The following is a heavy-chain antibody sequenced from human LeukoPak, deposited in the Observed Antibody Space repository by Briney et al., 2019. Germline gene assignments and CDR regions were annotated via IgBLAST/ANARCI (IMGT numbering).Heavy chain of an antibody. CDR3: TRDEAAATN. D-gene: IGHD6-13*01. J-gene: IGHJ4*02. Sequence: PGGPLRLSCAVSGFTLCRYWMSWVGQAPGKGPEWLANIKQDEREKHPVASVTGRFTISRDNAKSSLYLQMNSLRAEDTAIYYCTRDEAAATNWGQGTLVTVSS. CDR1: GFTLCRYW. CDR2: IKQDEREK. V-gene: IGHV3-7*01.